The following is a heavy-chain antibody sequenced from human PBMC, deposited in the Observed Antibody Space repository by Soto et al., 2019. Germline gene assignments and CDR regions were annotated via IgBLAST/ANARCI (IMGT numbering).Heavy chain of an antibody. J-gene: IGHJ4*02. CDR2: ISAYNGNT. CDR1: GYTFTSYG. Sequence: QVQLVQSGAEVKKPGASVKVSCKASGYTFTSYGISWVRQAPGQGLEWMGWISAYNGNTNYSQKLQGRVSLNKDASTREAYLEVRGLRSDDRPVYFCARGRPAYYWGQGTLVTVSS. V-gene: IGHV1-18*01. CDR3: ARGRPAYY. D-gene: IGHD6-25*01.